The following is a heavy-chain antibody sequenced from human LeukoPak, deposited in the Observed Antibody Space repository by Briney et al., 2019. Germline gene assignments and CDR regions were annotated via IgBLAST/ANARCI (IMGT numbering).Heavy chain of an antibody. V-gene: IGHV4-31*03. D-gene: IGHD6-13*01. CDR3: ARSRGVAAAGLDY. CDR1: GGSISSGGYY. CDR2: IYYSGST. J-gene: IGHJ4*02. Sequence: KPSETLSLTCTVSGGSISSGGYYWSWIRQHPGKGLEWIGYIYYSGSTYYNPSLKSRVTISVDTSKNQFSLKLSSVTAADTAVYYCARSRGVAAAGLDYWGQGTLVTVSS.